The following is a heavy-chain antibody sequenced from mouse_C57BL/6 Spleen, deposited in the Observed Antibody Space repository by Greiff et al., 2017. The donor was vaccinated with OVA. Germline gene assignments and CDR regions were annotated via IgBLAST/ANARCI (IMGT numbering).Heavy chain of an antibody. CDR1: GFTFSSYA. CDR2: ISSGGDYI. CDR3: TRLITTVLEGLYFCC. Sequence: EVQLVESGEGLVKPGGSLKLSCAASGFTFSSYAMSWVRQTPEKRLEWVAYISSGGDYIYYADNVKGRFTISRDNARNTLYLQMSSLKSDHTAMYYCTRLITTVLEGLYFCCWGQGTTLTVSS. D-gene: IGHD1-1*01. J-gene: IGHJ2*01. V-gene: IGHV5-9-1*02.